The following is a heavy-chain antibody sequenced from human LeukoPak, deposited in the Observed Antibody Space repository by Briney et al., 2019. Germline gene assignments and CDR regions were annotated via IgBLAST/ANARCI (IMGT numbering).Heavy chain of an antibody. D-gene: IGHD3-3*01. CDR1: GFTFSSYW. J-gene: IGHJ3*02. V-gene: IGHV3-74*01. CDR2: INSDGTST. Sequence: PGGSLRLSCAASGFTFSSYWIHWVRQAPGKGLMWVSRINSDGTSTNYADSVKGRFTISRDNAKNTLYLQMNSLRAEDTAVYYCARSGMNTIPRAFDIWGQGTMVTVSS. CDR3: ARSGMNTIPRAFDI.